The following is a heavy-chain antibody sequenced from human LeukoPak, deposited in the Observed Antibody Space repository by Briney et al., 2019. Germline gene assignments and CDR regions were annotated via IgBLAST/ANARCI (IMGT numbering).Heavy chain of an antibody. V-gene: IGHV3-7*01. D-gene: IGHD3-16*01. J-gene: IGHJ6*03. CDR2: IKQDGSEK. CDR1: GFTFITYW. Sequence: GGSLRLSCAASGFTFITYWMTWVRQAPGKGLEWVANIKQDGSEKYYVDSVKGRFTISRDNAKNSLYLQMNSLRAEDTAVYYCARVVWGTYKSNYYYMDVWAKGTTVTVSS. CDR3: ARVVWGTYKSNYYYMDV.